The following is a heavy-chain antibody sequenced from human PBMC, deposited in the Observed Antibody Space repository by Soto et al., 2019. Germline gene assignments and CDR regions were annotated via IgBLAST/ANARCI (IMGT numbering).Heavy chain of an antibody. D-gene: IGHD6-13*01. CDR1: GFTFSSFG. CDR3: AKLIAAASTGY. V-gene: IGHV3-23*01. CDR2: ISGSGDSS. Sequence: GGSLRLSCADSGFTFSSFGMSWVRQAPGKGLEWVSSISGSGDSSYYADSVKGRFTISRDNSKNTLYLQVNSLRADDTAVYYCAKLIAAASTGYWGQGTLVTVSS. J-gene: IGHJ4*02.